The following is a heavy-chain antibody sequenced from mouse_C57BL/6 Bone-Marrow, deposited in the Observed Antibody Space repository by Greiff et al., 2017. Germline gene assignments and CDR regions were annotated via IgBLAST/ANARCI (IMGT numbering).Heavy chain of an antibody. V-gene: IGHV5-4*01. D-gene: IGHD1-1*01. J-gene: IGHJ3*01. Sequence: EVMLVESGGDLVKPGGSLKLSCAASGFTFSSYGMSWVRQTPDKRLEWVATISSGGSYTYYPDNVKGRFTISRANAKNNLYLQMSHLKSEDTAMYYCARDPYYGSSPWFAYWGQGTLVTVSA. CDR3: ARDPYYGSSPWFAY. CDR2: ISSGGSYT. CDR1: GFTFSSYG.